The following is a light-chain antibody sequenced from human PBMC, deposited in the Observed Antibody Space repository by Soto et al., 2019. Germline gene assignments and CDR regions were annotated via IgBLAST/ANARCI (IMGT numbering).Light chain of an antibody. CDR2: AAS. CDR3: QESYSTPLA. Sequence: DIQMTQSPSSLSASVGDRVTFTCRASQYIADFLNWYQQKPGRAPMVVISAASNLESGVPSRFSGRGSGTEFTLTISNLQPGDSALYFCQESYSTPLAFGGGTRVEIK. V-gene: IGKV1-39*01. J-gene: IGKJ4*01. CDR1: QYIADF.